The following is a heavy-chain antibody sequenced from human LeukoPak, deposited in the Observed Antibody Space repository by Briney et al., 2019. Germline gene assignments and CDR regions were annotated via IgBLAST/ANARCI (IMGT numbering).Heavy chain of an antibody. J-gene: IGHJ6*02. CDR3: ARDSRNLRYEYYGMDV. CDR1: GYTFTGYY. D-gene: IGHD1-14*01. Sequence: GASVKVSCKASGYTFTGYYMHWVRQAPGQGLEWMGWINPNSGGTNYAQKFQGRVTMTRDTSISTAYMELSSLRSEDTAVYYCARDSRNLRYEYYGMDVWGQGTTVTVSS. CDR2: INPNSGGT. V-gene: IGHV1-2*02.